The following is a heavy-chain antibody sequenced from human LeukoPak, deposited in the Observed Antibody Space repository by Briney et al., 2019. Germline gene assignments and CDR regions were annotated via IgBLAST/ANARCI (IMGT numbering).Heavy chain of an antibody. CDR3: ARLPAYCSSTSCYYDY. J-gene: IGHJ4*02. CDR2: ISSSGGST. Sequence: GGSLRLPCAASGFTFTRYAMIWVRQAPGKGLEWVSTISSSGGSTYYADSVKGRFTISRDNAKNSLFLQMNSLRAEDTAVYYCARLPAYCSSTSCYYDYWGQGTLVTVSS. V-gene: IGHV3-23*01. CDR1: GFTFTRYA. D-gene: IGHD2-2*01.